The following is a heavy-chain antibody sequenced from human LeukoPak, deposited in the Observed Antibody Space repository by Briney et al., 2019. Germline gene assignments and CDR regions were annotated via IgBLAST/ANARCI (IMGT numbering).Heavy chain of an antibody. CDR2: TYYNSKRYN. J-gene: IGHJ3*02. D-gene: IGHD7-27*01. V-gene: IGHV6-1*01. CDR1: GDSVSSGSAA. Sequence: SQTLSLTCAISGDSVSSGSAAWNWIRQSPSSGLEWLGRTYYNSKRYNDYVVSLHSRMTFNPEPSTYKSSLHLNSVTPEHTAVYYCARLSWGSKAVHIWGQGTMVTVSS. CDR3: ARLSWGSKAVHI.